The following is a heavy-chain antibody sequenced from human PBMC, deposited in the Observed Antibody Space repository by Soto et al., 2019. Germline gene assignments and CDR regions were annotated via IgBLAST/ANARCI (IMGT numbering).Heavy chain of an antibody. J-gene: IGHJ5*02. CDR3: ADP. V-gene: IGHV4-39*01. CDR1: GGSITTSTYY. Sequence: SETLSLTCDVYGGSITTSTYYWGWIRLPPGKGLECIGVINYSGSTHYSPSLKDRVTMSVDTSKNHFSLKLTSVTAADTAVYYYADPWGQGTLVTVSS. CDR2: INYSGST.